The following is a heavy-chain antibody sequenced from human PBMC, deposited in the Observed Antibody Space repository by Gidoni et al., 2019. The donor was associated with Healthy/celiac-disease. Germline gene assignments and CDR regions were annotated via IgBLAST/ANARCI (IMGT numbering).Heavy chain of an antibody. Sequence: QVQLQESGPGRGKPSETLCLTCTVSGYSISSGYYWGWIRQPPGKRLECIGSIYHSGSTYYNPSLKSRVTISVATSKNQFSLKLSSVTAADTAVYYCARTYYYDSSGYYSGYWGQGTLVTVSS. CDR1: GYSISSGYY. J-gene: IGHJ4*02. D-gene: IGHD3-22*01. V-gene: IGHV4-38-2*02. CDR3: ARTYYYDSSGYYSGY. CDR2: IYHSGST.